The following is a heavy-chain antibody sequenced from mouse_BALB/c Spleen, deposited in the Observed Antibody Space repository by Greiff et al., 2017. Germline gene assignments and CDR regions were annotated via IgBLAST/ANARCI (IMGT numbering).Heavy chain of an antibody. V-gene: IGHV1-4*01. CDR1: GYTFTSYT. CDR3: ARSGYGAYYAMDY. Sequence: QVQLKQSGAELARPGASVKMSCKASGYTFTSYTMHWVKQRPGQGLEWIGYINPSSGYTNYNQKFKDKATLTADKSSSTAYVQLSSLTSEDSAVYYCARSGYGAYYAMDYWGQGTSVTVSS. J-gene: IGHJ4*01. D-gene: IGHD1-1*02. CDR2: INPSSGYT.